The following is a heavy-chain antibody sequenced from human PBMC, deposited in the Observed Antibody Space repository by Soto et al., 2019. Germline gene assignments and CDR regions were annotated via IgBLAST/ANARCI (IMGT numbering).Heavy chain of an antibody. CDR2: INHSGST. D-gene: IGHD6-13*01. CDR1: GGSFSGYY. J-gene: IGHJ6*04. CDR3: ARGHRQLGRYYDGRGV. V-gene: IGHV4-34*01. Sequence: SSENMSLTCAVYGGSFSGYYWSWIRQPPGKGLEWIGEINHSGSTNYNPSLKSRVTISVDTSKNQFSLKLSSVTAADTAVYDCARGHRQLGRYYDGRGVWGKGTTVT.